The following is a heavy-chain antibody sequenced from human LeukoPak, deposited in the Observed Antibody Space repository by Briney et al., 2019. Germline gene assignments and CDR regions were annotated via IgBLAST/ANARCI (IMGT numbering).Heavy chain of an antibody. CDR1: GGSFSGYY. Sequence: PSETLSLTCAVYGGSFSGYYWSWVRQPPGKGLEWIGYTYYSGSTYYNPSLKSRVTISVDTSKNQFSLKLSSVTAADTAVYYCARDSGCSSTSCYGGYNWFDPWGQGTLVTVSS. D-gene: IGHD2-2*01. V-gene: IGHV4-30-4*01. J-gene: IGHJ5*02. CDR3: ARDSGCSSTSCYGGYNWFDP. CDR2: TYYSGST.